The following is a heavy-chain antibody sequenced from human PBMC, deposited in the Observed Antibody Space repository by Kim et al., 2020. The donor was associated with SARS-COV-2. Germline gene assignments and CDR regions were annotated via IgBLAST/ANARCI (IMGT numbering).Heavy chain of an antibody. Sequence: GGSLRLSCAASGFTFSNYGMHWVRQAPGKGLEWVAVIWYDGSTKFYADSVKGRFTISRDISKNTLYLQMNSLTAEDTAVYFCAGDHYDSSGYYYENGDFLDYWGQETLVTVSS. D-gene: IGHD3-22*01. J-gene: IGHJ4*02. V-gene: IGHV3-33*01. CDR2: IWYDGSTK. CDR3: AGDHYDSSGYYYENGDFLDY. CDR1: GFTFSNYG.